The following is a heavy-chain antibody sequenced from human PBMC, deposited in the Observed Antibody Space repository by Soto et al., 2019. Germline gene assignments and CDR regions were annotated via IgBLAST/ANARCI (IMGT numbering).Heavy chain of an antibody. CDR2: IYYSGST. CDR1: GGSISSSSYY. V-gene: IGHV4-39*01. J-gene: IGHJ4*02. Sequence: PSETLSLTCTVSGGSISSSSYYWGWIRQPPGKGLEWIGSIYYSGSTYYNPSLKSRVTISVDTSKNQFSLKLSSVTAADTAVYYCASPHGSGSYYIDYWGQGTLVTVSS. CDR3: ASPHGSGSYYIDY. D-gene: IGHD3-10*01.